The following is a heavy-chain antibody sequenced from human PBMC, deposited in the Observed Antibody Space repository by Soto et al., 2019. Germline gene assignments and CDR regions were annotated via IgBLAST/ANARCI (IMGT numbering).Heavy chain of an antibody. CDR3: ARAGTTVVSAWYFDV. Sequence: QVQLVESGGGVVQPGRSLRLSCVASGFTFSSYGMHWVRQAPGKGLAWVAVIWNDGSNKYYADSVKGRFTISRDNSKNTLYLQMNSLSEDTAVYYCARAGTTVVSAWYFDVWGRGTLVTVSS. V-gene: IGHV3-33*01. D-gene: IGHD4-17*01. J-gene: IGHJ2*01. CDR2: IWNDGSNK. CDR1: GFTFSSYG.